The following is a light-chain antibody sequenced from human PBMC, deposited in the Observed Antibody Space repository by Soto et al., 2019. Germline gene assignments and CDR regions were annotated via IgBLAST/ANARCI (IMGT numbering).Light chain of an antibody. Sequence: QSVLTQPASVSGSPGQSITISCTGNSSDIGGYKYVSWYQQHPGKVPKLLIYDVNNRPSGVSDRFSGSKSGNTASLTISGLQAEDEAEYYCCSYTSSTSLIFGGGTKLTVL. V-gene: IGLV2-14*03. CDR1: SSDIGGYKY. CDR3: CSYTSSTSLI. CDR2: DVN. J-gene: IGLJ2*01.